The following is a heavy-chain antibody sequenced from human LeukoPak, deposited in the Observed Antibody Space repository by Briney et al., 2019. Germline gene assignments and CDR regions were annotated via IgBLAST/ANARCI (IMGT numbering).Heavy chain of an antibody. D-gene: IGHD3-9*01. V-gene: IGHV3-21*01. CDR1: GFTFSSYS. CDR3: ARDHPVLRYFDWSTNDAFDI. CDR2: ISSSSSYI. J-gene: IGHJ3*02. Sequence: PGGSLRLSCAASGFTFSSYSMNWVRQAPGKGLEWVSSISSSSSYIYYADSVKGRFTISRDNAKNSLYLQMNSLRAEDTAVYYCARDHPVLRYFDWSTNDAFDIWGQGTMVTVSS.